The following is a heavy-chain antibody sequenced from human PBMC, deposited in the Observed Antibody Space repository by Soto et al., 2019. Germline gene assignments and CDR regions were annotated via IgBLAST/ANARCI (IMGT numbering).Heavy chain of an antibody. V-gene: IGHV3-23*01. CDR1: GFTFSTYG. Sequence: EVQLLESGGGLVQPGGSLRLSCTASGFTFSTYGMSWVRQAPGKGLERVSSLSGDGTTTYYIDSVKGRFTIARDNSRNTLSLQMNSLRTEDTAVYYCAKDITFDSSAYNYWGQGILVTVSS. CDR3: AKDITFDSSAYNY. CDR2: LSGDGTTT. D-gene: IGHD3-22*01. J-gene: IGHJ4*02.